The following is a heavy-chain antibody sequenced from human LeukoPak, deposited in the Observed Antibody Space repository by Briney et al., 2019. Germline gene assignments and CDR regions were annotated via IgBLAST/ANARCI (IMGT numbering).Heavy chain of an antibody. CDR1: GFTFSSFA. D-gene: IGHD3-10*01. Sequence: GGSLRLSCAASGFTFSSFAMSWVRQAPGKGLEGVSGISDSGGYTYYADSVKGRFTISRDNSKNTLYLHMNSMRAEDTAVYYCAKLGNFASGSYSDWGQGTLVTVSS. V-gene: IGHV3-23*01. CDR2: ISDSGGYT. J-gene: IGHJ4*02. CDR3: AKLGNFASGSYSD.